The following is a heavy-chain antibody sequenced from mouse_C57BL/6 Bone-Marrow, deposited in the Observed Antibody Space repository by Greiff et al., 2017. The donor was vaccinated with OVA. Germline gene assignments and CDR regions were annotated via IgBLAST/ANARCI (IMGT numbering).Heavy chain of an antibody. CDR1: GYSFTGYF. Sequence: DVQLQESGPELVKPGDSVKISCKASGYSFTGYFMNWVMQSHGKSLEWIGRINPYNGDTFYNQKFKGKATLTVDKSSSTAHMELRSLTSEDSAVYECARDYYGSSYWYFDVWGTGTTVTVSS. D-gene: IGHD1-1*01. CDR3: ARDYYGSSYWYFDV. CDR2: INPYNGDT. J-gene: IGHJ1*03. V-gene: IGHV1-20*01.